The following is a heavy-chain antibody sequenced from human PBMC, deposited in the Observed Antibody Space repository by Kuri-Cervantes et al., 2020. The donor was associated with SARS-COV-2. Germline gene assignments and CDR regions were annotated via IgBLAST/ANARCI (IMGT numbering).Heavy chain of an antibody. V-gene: IGHV4-38-2*01. J-gene: IGHJ6*03. CDR3: ASVKYIDYYYMDV. CDR2: IYHSGST. CDR1: GYSISSGYY. D-gene: IGHD2-15*01. Sequence: ESLKISCAVSGYSISSGYYWGWIRQPPGKGLEWIGSIYHSGSTYYNPSLKSRVTISVDTSKNQFSLKLSSVTAADTAVYYCASVKYIDYYYMDVWGKGTTVTVSS.